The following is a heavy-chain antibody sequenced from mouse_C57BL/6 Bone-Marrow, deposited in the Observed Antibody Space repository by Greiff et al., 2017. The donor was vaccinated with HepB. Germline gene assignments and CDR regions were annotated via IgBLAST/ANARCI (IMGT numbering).Heavy chain of an antibody. CDR1: GYSITSGYY. V-gene: IGHV3-6*01. CDR3: ARALLFFAY. J-gene: IGHJ3*01. Sequence: VQLQQSGPGLVKPSQSLSLTCSVTGYSITSGYYWNWIRQFPGNKLEWMGYISYDGSNNYNPSLKNRISITRDTSKNQFFLKLNSVTTEDTATYYCARALLFFAYWGQGTLVTVSA. CDR2: ISYDGSN. D-gene: IGHD2-1*01.